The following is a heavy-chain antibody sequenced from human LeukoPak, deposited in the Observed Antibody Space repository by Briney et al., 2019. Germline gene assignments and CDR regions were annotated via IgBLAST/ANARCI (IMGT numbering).Heavy chain of an antibody. CDR1: GFTFSSYS. J-gene: IGHJ5*02. D-gene: IGHD6-13*01. Sequence: GGSLRLSCAASGFTFSSYSMNWVRQAPGKGLEWVSSISSSSSYIYYADSVKGRFTISRDNAKNSLYLQMNSLRAEDTAVYYCARAGVSGSSSWPNWFAPWGQGTLVTVSS. CDR3: ARAGVSGSSSWPNWFAP. V-gene: IGHV3-21*01. CDR2: ISSSSSYI.